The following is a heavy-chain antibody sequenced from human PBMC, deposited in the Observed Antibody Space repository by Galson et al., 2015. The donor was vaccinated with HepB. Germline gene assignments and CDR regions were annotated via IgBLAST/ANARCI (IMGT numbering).Heavy chain of an antibody. CDR2: ISSSSNYI. V-gene: IGHV3-21*01. CDR3: ARRTSSSGYSTPFDY. CDR1: GFSFSSYS. Sequence: SLRLSCAASGFSFSSYSMNWVRQAPRKGLEWVPFISSSSNYIYYADSVKGRFTISRDNAKNSLYLQMNSLRAEDTALYYCARRTSSSGYSTPFDYWGQGTLVTVSS. J-gene: IGHJ4*02. D-gene: IGHD3-22*01.